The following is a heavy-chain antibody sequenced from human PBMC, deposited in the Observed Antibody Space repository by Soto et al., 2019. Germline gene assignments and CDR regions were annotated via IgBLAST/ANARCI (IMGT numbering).Heavy chain of an antibody. J-gene: IGHJ6*02. V-gene: IGHV3-33*01. CDR3: ARDVDPYGMDV. CDR1: GLTFNSYG. CDR2: IWYDGSNK. Sequence: GGSMRLSCAASGLTFNSYGMHWVRQAPGKGLEWVAVIWYDGSNKYYADSVKGRFTISRDNSKNTLYLQMNSLRAEDTAVYYCARDVDPYGMDVWGQGTTVTVSS. D-gene: IGHD5-12*01.